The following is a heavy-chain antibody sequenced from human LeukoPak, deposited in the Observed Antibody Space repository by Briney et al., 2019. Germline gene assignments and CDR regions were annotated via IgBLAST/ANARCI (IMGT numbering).Heavy chain of an antibody. D-gene: IGHD2-15*01. V-gene: IGHV1-3*01. CDR2: INAGNGNT. CDR1: GYTFTSYA. J-gene: IGHJ3*02. Sequence: ASVKVSCKASGYTFTSYAMHWVRQAPGQRLEWMGWINAGNGNTKYSQKFQGRVTITRDTSASTAYMELSSLRSEDTAVYYCARWRGYCSGGSCRNDAFDIWGQGTMVTVSS. CDR3: ARWRGYCSGGSCRNDAFDI.